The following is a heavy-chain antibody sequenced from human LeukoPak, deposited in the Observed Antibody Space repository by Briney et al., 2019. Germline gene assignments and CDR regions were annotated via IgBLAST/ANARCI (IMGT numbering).Heavy chain of an antibody. CDR3: TRAPYHGDYVSWA. CDR2: ISSDRSDT. CDR1: GFTFSSYW. V-gene: IGHV3-74*01. J-gene: IGHJ5*02. D-gene: IGHD4-17*01. Sequence: GSLRLSCAASGFTFSSYWMHWVRQAPGKGLVWVSRISSDRSDTTYADSVKGRFTISRDNAKKMLYLQMNGLRVDDTAVYYCTRAPYHGDYVSWAWGQGTLVTVSS.